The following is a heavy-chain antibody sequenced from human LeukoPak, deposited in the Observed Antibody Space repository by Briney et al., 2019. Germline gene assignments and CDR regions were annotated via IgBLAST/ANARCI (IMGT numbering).Heavy chain of an antibody. V-gene: IGHV1-69*04. CDR3: AREPSLVSNAFDI. CDR1: GGTFSSYA. Sequence: SVKVSCKASGGTFSSYAISWVRQAPGQGLEWMGRIIPILGIANYAQKFQGRVTITADKSTSTAYMELSSLRSEDTAVYYCAREPSLVSNAFDIWGQGTMVTVSS. J-gene: IGHJ3*02. CDR2: IIPILGIA. D-gene: IGHD6-13*01.